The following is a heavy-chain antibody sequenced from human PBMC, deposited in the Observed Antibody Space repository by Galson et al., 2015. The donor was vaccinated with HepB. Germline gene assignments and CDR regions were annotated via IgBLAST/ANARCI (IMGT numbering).Heavy chain of an antibody. Sequence: SVKVSCKASGYNFISYAIHWVRQAPGQRLEWMGWIHAGNDNTKYSQKFQGRLTITRDTSANIVYMVVSSLTSEGTAVYYCARGVDGYCSSASCPGSRFDPWGQGTLVTVSS. CDR2: IHAGNDNT. J-gene: IGHJ5*02. D-gene: IGHD2-2*03. CDR1: GYNFISYA. V-gene: IGHV1-3*01. CDR3: ARGVDGYCSSASCPGSRFDP.